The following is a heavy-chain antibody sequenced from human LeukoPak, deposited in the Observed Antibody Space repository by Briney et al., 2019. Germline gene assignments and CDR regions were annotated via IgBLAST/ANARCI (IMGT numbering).Heavy chain of an antibody. CDR2: IYYSGST. Sequence: PSETLSLTCTVSGGSISSYYWSWIRQPPGKGLEWIGYIYYSGSTNYNPSLKSRVTISVDTSKNQFSLKLSSVTAADTAVYYCARIAAAGRKGLDYWGQGALVTVSS. D-gene: IGHD6-13*01. V-gene: IGHV4-59*01. J-gene: IGHJ4*02. CDR1: GGSISSYY. CDR3: ARIAAAGRKGLDY.